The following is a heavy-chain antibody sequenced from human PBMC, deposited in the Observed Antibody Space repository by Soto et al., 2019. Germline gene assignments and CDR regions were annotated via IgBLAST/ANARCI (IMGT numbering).Heavy chain of an antibody. CDR3: ARVNGSIWYRETYYYYMDV. CDR1: GFTFSSYG. D-gene: IGHD6-13*01. J-gene: IGHJ6*03. V-gene: IGHV3-33*01. CDR2: IWYDGSNK. Sequence: QVQLVESGGGVVQPGRSLRLSCAASGFTFSSYGMHWVRQALGKGLEWVAVIWYDGSNKYYADSVKGRFTISRDNSKNTLYLQMNSLRAEDTAVYYCARVNGSIWYRETYYYYMDVWGKGTTVTVSS.